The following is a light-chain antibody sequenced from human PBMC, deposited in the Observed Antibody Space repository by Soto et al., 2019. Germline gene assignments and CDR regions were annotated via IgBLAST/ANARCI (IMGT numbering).Light chain of an antibody. V-gene: IGLV3-21*02. CDR1: NIESKS. CDR2: DDS. Sequence: SYELTQPLSVSLAPGQTARITCGGSNIESKSVHWYQQRPGQAPVLVVHDDSDRPSGIPERISGSNSGNTATLTISRVEAGDEAEYYCQVWDGLSDHVIFGGGTKVTVL. CDR3: QVWDGLSDHVI. J-gene: IGLJ2*01.